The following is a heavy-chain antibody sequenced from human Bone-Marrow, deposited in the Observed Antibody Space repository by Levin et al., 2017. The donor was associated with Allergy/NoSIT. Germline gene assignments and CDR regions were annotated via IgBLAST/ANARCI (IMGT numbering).Heavy chain of an antibody. D-gene: IGHD6-19*01. CDR1: GGSISSGSYY. Sequence: SETLSLTCTVSGGSISSGSYYWSWIRQPAGKGLEWIGRIYTSGSTNYNPSLKSRVTISVDTSKNRFSLKLSSVTAADTAVYYCASSGYSSGWTPDYWGQGTLVTVSS. J-gene: IGHJ4*02. CDR2: IYTSGST. V-gene: IGHV4-61*02. CDR3: ASSGYSSGWTPDY.